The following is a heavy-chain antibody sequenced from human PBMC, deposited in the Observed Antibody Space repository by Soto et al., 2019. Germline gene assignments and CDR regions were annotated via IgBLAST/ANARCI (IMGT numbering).Heavy chain of an antibody. V-gene: IGHV4-30-4*01. D-gene: IGHD3-22*01. CDR3: ARVPFYDSSGRSYDFDF. CDR1: GGSISSGDDY. J-gene: IGHJ4*02. Sequence: SESMSLTCAVSGGSISSGDDYWCWIRQPPGKGLECIGYIYYSGSTYYNPSLKSRLTISVDTSKNQFSLKLSSVTAADTAMYYCARVPFYDSSGRSYDFDFWGQGILVTVSS. CDR2: IYYSGST.